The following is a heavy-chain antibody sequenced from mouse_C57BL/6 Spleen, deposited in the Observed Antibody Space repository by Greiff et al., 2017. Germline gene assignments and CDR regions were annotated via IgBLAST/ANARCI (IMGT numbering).Heavy chain of an antibody. V-gene: IGHV1-61*01. CDR2: IDPSDSET. CDR1: GYTFTSYW. J-gene: IGHJ4*01. Sequence: QVHVQQPGAELVRPGSSVKLSCKASGYTFTSYWMDWVKQRPGQGLEWIGNIDPSDSETHYNQKFKDKATLTVDKSSSTAYMQLSSLTSEDSAVDYCERAGIYYGLYAMDYWGQGTSVTVSS. D-gene: IGHD1-1*01. CDR3: ERAGIYYGLYAMDY.